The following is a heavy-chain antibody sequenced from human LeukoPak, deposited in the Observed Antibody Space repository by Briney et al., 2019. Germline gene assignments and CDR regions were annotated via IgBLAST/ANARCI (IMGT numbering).Heavy chain of an antibody. CDR2: ISSSSSYI. D-gene: IGHD3-22*01. V-gene: IGHV3-21*01. CDR3: ARGPRGGYYASYFDY. Sequence: GGSLRLSCAASGFTFSSYSMNWVRQAPGKGLEWVSSISSSSSYIYYADSVKGRFAISRDNAKNSLYLQMNSLRAEDTAVYYCARGPRGGYYASYFDYWGQGTLVTVSS. J-gene: IGHJ4*02. CDR1: GFTFSSYS.